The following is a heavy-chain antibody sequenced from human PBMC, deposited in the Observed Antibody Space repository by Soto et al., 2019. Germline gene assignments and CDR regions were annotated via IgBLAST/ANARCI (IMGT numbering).Heavy chain of an antibody. CDR3: ARDLWWYLH. Sequence: EVQLLESGGGLVQPGGALRLSCAASGFTFSSHAMSWVRQAPGKGLEWISSISAGSEGAYYADSVRGRFTISRYNSNNTLFLQMNSLRAEDRAVYYCARDLWWYLHWGQGTLVTVSS. D-gene: IGHD2-15*01. V-gene: IGHV3-23*01. CDR1: GFTFSSHA. J-gene: IGHJ4*02. CDR2: ISAGSEGA.